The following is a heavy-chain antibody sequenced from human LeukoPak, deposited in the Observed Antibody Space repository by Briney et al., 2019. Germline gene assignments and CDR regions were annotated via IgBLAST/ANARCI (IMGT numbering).Heavy chain of an antibody. CDR2: INPSGGST. D-gene: IGHD2-2*01. V-gene: IGHV1-46*01. J-gene: IGHJ4*02. CDR1: GYTFTNYY. CDR3: EIQLLLGQDY. Sequence: ASVTVSFMASGYTFTNYYMHWVRQAPGQGLEWMGIINPSGGSTSYAQKFQGRATMTRDISTRTVYMEVSRLRYRDRAVDYCEIQLLLGQDYWGQRTLVTVSS.